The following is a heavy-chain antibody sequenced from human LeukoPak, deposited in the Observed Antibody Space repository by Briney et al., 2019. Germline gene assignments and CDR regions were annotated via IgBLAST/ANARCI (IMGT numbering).Heavy chain of an antibody. V-gene: IGHV4-59*08. CDR1: GGSISSYY. J-gene: IGHJ4*02. CDR2: IYYSGGT. Sequence: SETLSLTCTVSGGSISSYYWSWIRQPPGKGLEWIGYIYYSGGTNYNPSLKSRVTISVDTSKNQFSLKLSSVTAADTAVYYCARQGRGQSGSYDYWGQGTLVTVSS. CDR3: ARQGRGQSGSYDY. D-gene: IGHD1-26*01.